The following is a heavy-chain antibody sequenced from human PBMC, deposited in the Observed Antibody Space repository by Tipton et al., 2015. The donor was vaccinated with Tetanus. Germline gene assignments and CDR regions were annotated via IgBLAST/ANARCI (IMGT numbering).Heavy chain of an antibody. Sequence: AASGFVFRSLAMHWVRQTPGKGLEWVAVIWSDGSNKYYADSVKGRFTISRDNSKNTLYLQMNSLRAEDTAVYFCARHASYDILTGFPSDRYGLDVWGQGTTVTVSS. D-gene: IGHD3-9*01. CDR1: GFVFRSLA. CDR2: IWSDGSNK. J-gene: IGHJ6*02. CDR3: ARHASYDILTGFPSDRYGLDV. V-gene: IGHV3-33*01.